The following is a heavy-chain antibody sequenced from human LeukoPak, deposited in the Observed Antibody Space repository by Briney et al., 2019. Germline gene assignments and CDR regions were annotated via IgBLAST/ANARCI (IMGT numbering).Heavy chain of an antibody. CDR3: ARGPRGDYDFWSGYYYFDY. D-gene: IGHD3-3*01. CDR2: INHSGST. CDR1: GGSFNDHF. J-gene: IGHJ4*02. Sequence: PSETLSLTCAVYGGSFNDHFWTWIRQPPGKGLEWIGEINHSGSTKYNPSLKSRVTISVDTSKNQFSLKLSSVTAADTAVYYCARGPRGDYDFWSGYYYFDYWGQGTLVTVSS. V-gene: IGHV4-34*01.